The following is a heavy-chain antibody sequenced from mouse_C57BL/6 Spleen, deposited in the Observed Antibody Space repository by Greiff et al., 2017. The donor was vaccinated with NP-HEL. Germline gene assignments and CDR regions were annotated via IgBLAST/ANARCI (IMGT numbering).Heavy chain of an antibody. CDR1: GYTFTSYW. V-gene: IGHV1-55*01. Sequence: QVQLQQPGAELVKPGASVKMSCKASGYTFTSYWITWVKQRPGQGLEWIGDIYPGSGSTNYNEKFKSKATLTVDTSSSTAYMQLSSLTSEDSAVYYCARKGALDGYYPCCAYWGQGTLVTVSA. D-gene: IGHD2-3*01. J-gene: IGHJ3*01. CDR3: ARKGALDGYYPCCAY. CDR2: IYPGSGST.